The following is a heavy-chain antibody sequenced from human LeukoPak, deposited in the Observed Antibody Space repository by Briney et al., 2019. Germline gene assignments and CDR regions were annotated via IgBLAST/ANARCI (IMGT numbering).Heavy chain of an antibody. CDR2: ISYDGSNK. V-gene: IGHV3-30*04. Sequence: GGSLRLSCAASGFTFRSYAMHWVRQAPGKGLEWVALISYDGSNKYYADSVKGRFTISRDNSKNTLFLQMNSLRSDDTAVYYCARGTSLRVLRYFDFLLDYWGQGTLVTVSS. CDR3: ARGTSLRVLRYFDFLLDY. CDR1: GFTFRSYA. D-gene: IGHD3-9*01. J-gene: IGHJ4*02.